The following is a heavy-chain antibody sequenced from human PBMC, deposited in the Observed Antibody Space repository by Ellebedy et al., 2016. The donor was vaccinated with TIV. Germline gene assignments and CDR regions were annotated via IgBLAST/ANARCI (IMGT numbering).Heavy chain of an antibody. CDR1: GYTFTGYY. CDR2: ISYDGSNK. D-gene: IGHD3-22*01. J-gene: IGHJ3*02. Sequence: SXKASGYTFTGYYMHWVRQAPGKGLEWVAVISYDGSNKYYADSVKGRFTISRDNSKNTLYLQMNSLRAEDTAVYYCAKAGGYYYDSSGQGAFDIWGQGTMVTVSS. V-gene: IGHV3-30*18. CDR3: AKAGGYYYDSSGQGAFDI.